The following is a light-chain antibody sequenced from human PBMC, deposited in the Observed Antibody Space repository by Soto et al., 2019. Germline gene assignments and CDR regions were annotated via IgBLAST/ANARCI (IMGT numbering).Light chain of an antibody. J-gene: IGLJ2*01. CDR1: SSDVGSYNL. CDR2: EGS. V-gene: IGLV2-23*01. CDR3: CSYAGSSVVI. Sequence: QSALTQPASVSGSPGQSITISCTGSSSDVGSYNLVSWYQQHPDKAPKFMIYEGSKRPSGVSNRFSGSKSGNTASLTISGLQAEDEADYYCCSYAGSSVVIFGGGTKVTVL.